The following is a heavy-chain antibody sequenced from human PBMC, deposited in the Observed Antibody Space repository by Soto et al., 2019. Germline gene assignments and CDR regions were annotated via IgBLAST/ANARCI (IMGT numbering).Heavy chain of an antibody. V-gene: IGHV4-30-4*01. CDR2: IYYSGST. Sequence: QVQLQESGPGLVKPSQTLSLTCTVSGGSISSGDYYWSWIRQPPGKGLEWIGYIYYSGSTYYNPSSKSRVTISVDTSKTQFALKLSSVTAADTAVYYCARERPDGSRLDPWGQGTLVTVSS. CDR1: GGSISSGDYY. D-gene: IGHD6-13*01. CDR3: ARERPDGSRLDP. J-gene: IGHJ5*02.